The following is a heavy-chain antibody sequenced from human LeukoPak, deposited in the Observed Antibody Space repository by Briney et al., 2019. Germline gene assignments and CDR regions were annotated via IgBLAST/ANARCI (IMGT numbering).Heavy chain of an antibody. CDR1: GYTFTGYY. D-gene: IGHD3-22*01. CDR2: INPNSGGT. CDR3: AGSYYYDSSGYYCAANVAFDI. J-gene: IGHJ3*02. Sequence: GASVKVSCKASGYTFTGYYMHWVRQAPGQGLEWVGRINPNSGGTNYAQKFQGRVTMTRDTSISTAYMELSRLRSDDTAVYYCAGSYYYDSSGYYCAANVAFDIWGQGTMVTVSS. V-gene: IGHV1-2*06.